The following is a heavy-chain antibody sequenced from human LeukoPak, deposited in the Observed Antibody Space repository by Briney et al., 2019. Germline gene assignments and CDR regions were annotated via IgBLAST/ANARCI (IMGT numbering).Heavy chain of an antibody. CDR2: ISGSGGNT. CDR3: ARDQPYDILTGYWVDY. CDR1: GFTFSNYA. J-gene: IGHJ4*02. D-gene: IGHD3-9*01. V-gene: IGHV3-23*01. Sequence: GGSRRLSCAASGFTFSNYAMSWVRQAPGKGLEWLSVISGSGGNTHYADSVKGRLTISRDTSKNTLYLQMNSLRAEDTAVYYCARDQPYDILTGYWVDYWGQGTLVTVSS.